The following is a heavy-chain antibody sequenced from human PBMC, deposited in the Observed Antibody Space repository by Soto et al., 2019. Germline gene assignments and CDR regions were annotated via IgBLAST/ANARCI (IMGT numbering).Heavy chain of an antibody. CDR3: ARDWDYSHSSGYLDY. V-gene: IGHV3-30-3*01. Sequence: GGSLRLSCAASGYSFSNYALHWVRQAPGKGLEWVAVISDDGSNKYYADSVKGRFTISRDNSKNTLFLQMNSLRPEDTAVYYCARDWDYSHSSGYLDYWGQGALVTVSS. J-gene: IGHJ4*02. D-gene: IGHD3-22*01. CDR1: GYSFSNYA. CDR2: ISDDGSNK.